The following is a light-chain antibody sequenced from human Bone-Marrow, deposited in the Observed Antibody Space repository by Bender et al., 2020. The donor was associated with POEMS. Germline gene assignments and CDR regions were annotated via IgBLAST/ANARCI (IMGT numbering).Light chain of an antibody. CDR1: TNDVGDYDY. V-gene: IGLV2-14*01. J-gene: IGLJ3*02. CDR2: EVN. CDR3: STWDDRLNAWL. Sequence: QSALTQPASVSGSPGQSITLSCTGATNDVGDYDYVSWYQQEPGKAPKLLIYEVNNRPSGVSNRFSASKSGSSASLAISGLQSEDAADYYCSTWDDRLNAWLFGGGTELTVL.